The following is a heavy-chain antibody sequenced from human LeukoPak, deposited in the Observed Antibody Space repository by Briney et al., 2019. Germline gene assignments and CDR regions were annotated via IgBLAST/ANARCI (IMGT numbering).Heavy chain of an antibody. V-gene: IGHV3-7*01. J-gene: IGHJ6*03. CDR2: IKQDGSEK. CDR1: GFTFSSYW. CDR3: AKVSGYYSSGWSFVSSDYYYMDV. D-gene: IGHD6-19*01. Sequence: GGSLRLSCAASGFTFSSYWMSWVRQAPGKGLEWVANIKQDGSEKYYVDSVKGRFTISRDNAKNSLYLQMNSLRAEDTAVYYCAKVSGYYSSGWSFVSSDYYYMDVWGKGTTVTVSS.